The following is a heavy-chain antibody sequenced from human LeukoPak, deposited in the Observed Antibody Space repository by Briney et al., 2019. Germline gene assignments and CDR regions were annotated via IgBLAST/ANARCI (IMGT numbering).Heavy chain of an antibody. Sequence: SETLSLTCTVSGGSISSYYWSWIRQPPGKGLEWIGYIYYSGSTNYNPSLRSRVTISVDTSENQFSLKLSSVTAADTAVYYCARLRYGSYGMDVWGQGTTVTVSS. V-gene: IGHV4-59*01. CDR2: IYYSGST. CDR1: GGSISSYY. J-gene: IGHJ6*02. D-gene: IGHD3-16*01. CDR3: ARLRYGSYGMDV.